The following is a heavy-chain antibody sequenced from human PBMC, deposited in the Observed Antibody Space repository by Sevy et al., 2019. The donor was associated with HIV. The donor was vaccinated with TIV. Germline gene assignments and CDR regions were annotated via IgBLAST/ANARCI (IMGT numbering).Heavy chain of an antibody. Sequence: GGSLRLSCAASGFTFRSYGMHWVRQAPGKGLEWVAFIRYDGTTKYYADSVKGRFTISRDNSKNTLYLQMNSLRPEDTAIYYCAKGDRTFYGMDIWGQGTTVTVSS. CDR3: AKGDRTFYGMDI. J-gene: IGHJ6*02. V-gene: IGHV3-30*02. CDR1: GFTFRSYG. CDR2: IRYDGTTK. D-gene: IGHD2-15*01.